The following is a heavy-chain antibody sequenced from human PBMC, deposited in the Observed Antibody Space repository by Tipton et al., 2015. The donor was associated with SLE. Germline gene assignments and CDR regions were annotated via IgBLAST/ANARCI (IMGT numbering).Heavy chain of an antibody. CDR1: GGSISSYY. CDR3: ARRSVNYYYGMDV. CDR2: IYYSGST. Sequence: TLSLTCTVSGGSISSYYWSWIRQPPGKGLEWIGYIYYSGSTNYNPSLKSRVTISVDTSKNRFSLKLSSVTAADTAVYYCARRSVNYYYGMDVWGQGTTVTVSS. V-gene: IGHV4-59*08. J-gene: IGHJ6*02.